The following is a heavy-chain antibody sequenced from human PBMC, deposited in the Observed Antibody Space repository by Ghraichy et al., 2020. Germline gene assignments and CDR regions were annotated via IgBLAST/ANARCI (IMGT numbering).Heavy chain of an antibody. CDR1: GGSISSYY. CDR2: IYTSGST. J-gene: IGHJ4*02. Sequence: SETLSLTCTVSGGSISSYYWSWIRQPAGKGLEWIGRIYTSGSTNYNPSLKSRVTMSVDTSKNQFSLKLSSVTAADTAVYYCARAGPEEIRYSSSWYPGAFDYWGQGTLVTVSS. V-gene: IGHV4-4*07. D-gene: IGHD6-13*01. CDR3: ARAGPEEIRYSSSWYPGAFDY.